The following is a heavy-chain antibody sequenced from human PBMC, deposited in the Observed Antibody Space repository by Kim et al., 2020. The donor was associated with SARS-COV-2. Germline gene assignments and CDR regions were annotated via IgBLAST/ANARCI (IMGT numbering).Heavy chain of an antibody. D-gene: IGHD3-10*01. CDR3: ASGRGAPYYFDY. J-gene: IGHJ4*02. Sequence: NYNPSLKRRVTISVDKSKNRFSLKLSSVTAADTAVYYCASGRGAPYYFDYWGQGTLVTVSS. V-gene: IGHV4-34*01.